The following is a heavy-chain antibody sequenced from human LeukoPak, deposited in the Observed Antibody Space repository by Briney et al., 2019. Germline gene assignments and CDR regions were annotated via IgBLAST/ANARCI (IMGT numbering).Heavy chain of an antibody. CDR3: ARGLHQLLLPGFDY. Sequence: SQTLSLTCTVSGGSISSGDYYWSWIRQPPGKGLEWIGYIYYSGSTYYNPSLKSRVTISVDTSKDQFSLKLSSVTAADTAVYYCARGLHQLLLPGFDYWGQGTLVTVSS. D-gene: IGHD2-2*01. V-gene: IGHV4-30-4*08. CDR2: IYYSGST. J-gene: IGHJ4*02. CDR1: GGSISSGDYY.